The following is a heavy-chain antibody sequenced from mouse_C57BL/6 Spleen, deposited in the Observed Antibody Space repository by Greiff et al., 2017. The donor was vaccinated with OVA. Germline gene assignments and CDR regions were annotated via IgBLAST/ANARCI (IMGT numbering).Heavy chain of an antibody. J-gene: IGHJ3*01. CDR3: ASERDADSSGYVAY. CDR1: GYSFTGYY. D-gene: IGHD3-2*02. Sequence: EVQLQQSGPELVKPGASVKISCKASGYSFTGYYMNWVKQSPEQSLEWIGEINPSTGGTTYTQKFKAKATLTVDKSSSTAYMQLKSLTSEDSAVYYCASERDADSSGYVAYWGQGTLVTVSA. CDR2: INPSTGGT. V-gene: IGHV1-42*01.